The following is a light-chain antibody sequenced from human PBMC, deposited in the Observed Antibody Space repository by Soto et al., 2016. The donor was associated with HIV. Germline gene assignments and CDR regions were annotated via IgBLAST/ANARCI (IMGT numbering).Light chain of an antibody. CDR1: DIGSKS. V-gene: IGLV3-21*03. CDR3: QVWDSSSDHWV. Sequence: SYELPQPPSVSVAPGKTARITCGGNDIGSKSVHWYQQKPGQVPVLVVYDDDDRPSGIPERFSGSSSGNTATLTISRVEIGDEADYYCQVWDSSSDHWVFGGGTKLTVL. J-gene: IGLJ3*02. CDR2: DDD.